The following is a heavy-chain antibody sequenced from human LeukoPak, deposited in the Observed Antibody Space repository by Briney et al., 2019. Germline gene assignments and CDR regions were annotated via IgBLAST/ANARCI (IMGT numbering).Heavy chain of an antibody. Sequence: PGGSLRLSCAASGFTFSSYSMSWVRQAPGKGLEWVSSISSSSSYIYYADSVKGRFTISRDNAKNSLYLQMNNLRAEDTAVYYCARAQAAAGTKHFDYWGQGTLVTVSS. J-gene: IGHJ4*02. CDR2: ISSSSSYI. D-gene: IGHD6-13*01. CDR1: GFTFSSYS. V-gene: IGHV3-21*01. CDR3: ARAQAAAGTKHFDY.